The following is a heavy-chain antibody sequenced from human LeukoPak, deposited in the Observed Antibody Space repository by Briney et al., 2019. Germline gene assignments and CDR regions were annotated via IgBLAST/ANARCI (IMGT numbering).Heavy chain of an antibody. Sequence: ASVTVSFKSSGYTFTIYGISWVRQAPAQGLEWMGWISAYNGDTNYAQKFQGRVTITTDTSTSTAYMELRSLRSDDTVVYYWARAGITMVRGGTYGMDVWGEGTTVTVSS. CDR1: GYTFTIYG. J-gene: IGHJ6*01. V-gene: IGHV1-18*01. CDR2: ISAYNGDT. D-gene: IGHD3-10*01. CDR3: ARAGITMVRGGTYGMDV.